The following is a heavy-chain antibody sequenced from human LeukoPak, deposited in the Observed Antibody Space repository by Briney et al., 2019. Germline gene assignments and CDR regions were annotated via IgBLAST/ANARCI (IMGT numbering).Heavy chain of an antibody. CDR2: ISAYNGNT. CDR3: ARGGFSGSYLDDAFDI. J-gene: IGHJ3*02. V-gene: IGHV1-18*01. CDR1: GYTFTSYD. D-gene: IGHD1-26*01. Sequence: ASVKVSCKASGYTFTSYDINWVRQAPGQGLEWMGWISAYNGNTNYAQKLQGRVTMTTDTSTSTAYMELRSLRSDDTAVYYCARGGFSGSYLDDAFDIWGQGTMVTVSS.